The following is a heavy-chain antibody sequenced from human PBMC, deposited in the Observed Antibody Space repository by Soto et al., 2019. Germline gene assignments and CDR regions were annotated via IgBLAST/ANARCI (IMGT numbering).Heavy chain of an antibody. CDR1: GGSFSGYY. Sequence: SETLSLTCAVYGGSFSGYYWSWIRQPPGKGLEWIGEINHSGSTNYNPSLKSRATISVDTSKKQFSLTLSSVIAADTAVYYCARWGSGRYCSSTSCPYDRMDVWGQGTTVTVSS. D-gene: IGHD2-2*01. V-gene: IGHV4-34*01. CDR2: INHSGST. CDR3: ARWGSGRYCSSTSCPYDRMDV. J-gene: IGHJ6*02.